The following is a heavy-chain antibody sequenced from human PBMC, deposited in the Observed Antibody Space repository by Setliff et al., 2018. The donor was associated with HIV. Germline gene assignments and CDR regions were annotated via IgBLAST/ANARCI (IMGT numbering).Heavy chain of an antibody. Sequence: PSETLSLTCAVYGGSFSGYYWSWIRQPPGKGLEWIGEINHSGSTNYNPSLKSRVTISVDTSKNQFSLKLSSVTAADTAVYYCAVTGYSSSWYLRSFDYWGQGTLVTVSS. V-gene: IGHV4-34*01. CDR2: INHSGST. D-gene: IGHD6-13*01. J-gene: IGHJ4*02. CDR3: AVTGYSSSWYLRSFDY. CDR1: GGSFSGYY.